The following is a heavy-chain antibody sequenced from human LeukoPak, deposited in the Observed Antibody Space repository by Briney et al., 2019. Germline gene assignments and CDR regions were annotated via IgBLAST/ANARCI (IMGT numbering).Heavy chain of an antibody. Sequence: PSQTLSLTCTVSGGSISSGGYHWSWIRQHPGKGLEWIGYIYYSGSTYYNPSLKSRVTISVDTSKNQFSLKLSSVTAADTAVYYCARFAGWGFDYWGQGTPVTVSS. V-gene: IGHV4-31*03. J-gene: IGHJ4*02. CDR1: GGSISSGGYH. D-gene: IGHD7-27*01. CDR2: IYYSGST. CDR3: ARFAGWGFDY.